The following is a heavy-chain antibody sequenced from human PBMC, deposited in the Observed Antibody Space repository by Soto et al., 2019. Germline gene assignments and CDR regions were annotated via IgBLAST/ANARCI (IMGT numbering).Heavy chain of an antibody. Sequence: EVQLVESGGGLVQPGGSLRLSCAASGFTFSSYWMSWVRQAPGKGLEWVANIKQDGSEKYYVDSVKGRFTISRDNAKNSLYLQMNRLRAEDTAVYYCARDLVTMVRGAKRSDYWGQGTLVTVSS. V-gene: IGHV3-7*01. J-gene: IGHJ4*02. D-gene: IGHD3-10*01. CDR2: IKQDGSEK. CDR1: GFTFSSYW. CDR3: ARDLVTMVRGAKRSDY.